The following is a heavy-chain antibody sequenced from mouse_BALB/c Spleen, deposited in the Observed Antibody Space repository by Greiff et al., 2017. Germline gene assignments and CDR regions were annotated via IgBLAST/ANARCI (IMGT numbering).Heavy chain of an antibody. D-gene: IGHD2-4*01. J-gene: IGHJ3*01. Sequence: QVQLQQSGAELAKPGASVKMSCKASGYTFTSYWMHWVKQRPGQGLEWIGYINPSTGYTEYNQKFKDKATLTADKSSSTAYMQLSSLTSEDSAVYYCARGDDYDGAWFAYWGQGTLVTVSA. CDR2: INPSTGYT. CDR3: ARGDDYDGAWFAY. CDR1: GYTFTSYW. V-gene: IGHV1-7*01.